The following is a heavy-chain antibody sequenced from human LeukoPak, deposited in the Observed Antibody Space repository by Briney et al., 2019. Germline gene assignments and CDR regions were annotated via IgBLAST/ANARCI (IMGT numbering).Heavy chain of an antibody. CDR3: ARAHSSGRTFDY. Sequence: SETLSLTCAVSGYSISSGYYWGRIRQPPGKGLEWIGSIYHSGSTYYNPSLKSRVTVSVDTSKNQFSLKLSSVTAADTAVYYCARAHSSGRTFDYWGQGTLVTVSS. V-gene: IGHV4-38-2*01. D-gene: IGHD6-19*01. J-gene: IGHJ4*02. CDR1: GYSISSGYY. CDR2: IYHSGST.